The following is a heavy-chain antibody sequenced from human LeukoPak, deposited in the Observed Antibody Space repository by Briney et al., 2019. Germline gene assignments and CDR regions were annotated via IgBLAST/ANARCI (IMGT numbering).Heavy chain of an antibody. J-gene: IGHJ5*02. V-gene: IGHV4-39*07. D-gene: IGHD2-2*01. Sequence: PSETLSLTCTVSGGSISSSSYYWGWIRQPPGKGLEWIGSIYYSGSTYYNPSLKSRVTISVDTSKNQFSLKLSSVTAADTAVYYCAFSSSVVSPDWFDPWGRGILVTVSS. CDR1: GGSISSSSYY. CDR3: AFSSSVVSPDWFDP. CDR2: IYYSGST.